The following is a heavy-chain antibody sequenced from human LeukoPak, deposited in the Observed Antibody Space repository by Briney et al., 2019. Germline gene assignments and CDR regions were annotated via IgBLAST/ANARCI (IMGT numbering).Heavy chain of an antibody. CDR3: AREEAYCGGDCYSGY. CDR2: ISSSSSYI. V-gene: IGHV3-21*01. D-gene: IGHD2-21*02. J-gene: IGHJ4*02. Sequence: GGSLRLSCAASGFTFSSYSMNWVRQAPGKGLEWVSSISSSSSYIYYADSVKGRFTISRDNAKNSLYLQMNSLRAEDTAVYYCAREEAYCGGDCYSGYWGQGTLVTVSP. CDR1: GFTFSSYS.